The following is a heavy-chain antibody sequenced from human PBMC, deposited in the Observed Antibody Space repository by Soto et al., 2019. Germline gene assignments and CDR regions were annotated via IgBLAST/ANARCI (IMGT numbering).Heavy chain of an antibody. CDR2: IYYSGST. CDR1: GGSISSGGYY. D-gene: IGHD6-19*01. Sequence: KPSETLSLTCTVSGGSISSGGYYWSWIRQHPGKGLEWIGYIYYSGSTYYNPSLKSRVTISVDTSKNQFSLKLSSVTAADTAVYYCARVGIAVAGIRQLWFDPWGQGTLVTVSS. CDR3: ARVGIAVAGIRQLWFDP. J-gene: IGHJ5*02. V-gene: IGHV4-31*03.